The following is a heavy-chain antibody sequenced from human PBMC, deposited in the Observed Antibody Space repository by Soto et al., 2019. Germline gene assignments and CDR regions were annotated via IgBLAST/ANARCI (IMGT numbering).Heavy chain of an antibody. D-gene: IGHD2-15*01. CDR3: ARDPLYCSGDTCPFYFYYYYGMDV. CDR2: ISGSGSST. CDR1: GFTFSSYA. V-gene: IGHV3-23*01. Sequence: PGGSLRLSCAASGFTFSSYAMIWVRQAPGKGLEWVSVISGSGSSTYYVDSVDGRFTVSRDNSKSTMYLQMNSLRAEDTATYYCARDPLYCSGDTCPFYFYYYYGMDVWGQGTTVTVSS. J-gene: IGHJ6*02.